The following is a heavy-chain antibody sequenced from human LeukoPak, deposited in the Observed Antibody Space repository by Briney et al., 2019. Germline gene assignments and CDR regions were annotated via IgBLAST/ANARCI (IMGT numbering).Heavy chain of an antibody. CDR3: ARTYSGSFSPDY. Sequence: GGSLRLSCAASGFTFSSYGMHWVRQAPGKGLEWVAVISYDGSNKYCADSVKGRFTISRDNSKNTLYLQMNSLRAEDTAVYYCARTYSGSFSPDYRGQGTLVTVSS. CDR2: ISYDGSNK. V-gene: IGHV3-30*19. J-gene: IGHJ4*02. D-gene: IGHD1-26*01. CDR1: GFTFSSYG.